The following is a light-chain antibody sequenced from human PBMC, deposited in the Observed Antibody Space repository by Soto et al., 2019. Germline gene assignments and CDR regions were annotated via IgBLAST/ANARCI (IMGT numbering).Light chain of an antibody. V-gene: IGKV3-20*01. CDR2: GAS. Sequence: IVLTQSPGTLSLSPGEGATLSCRASQSVNSLYFAWYQQKPGQAPRLLIYGASSRATGIPDRFSGSGSGTDFTLTISRLEPEDFAVYYCKYYSGSQTFGGGTKVEIK. J-gene: IGKJ4*01. CDR3: KYYSGSQT. CDR1: QSVNSLY.